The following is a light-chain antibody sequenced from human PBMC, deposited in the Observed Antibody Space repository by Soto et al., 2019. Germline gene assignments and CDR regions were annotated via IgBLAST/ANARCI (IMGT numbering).Light chain of an antibody. J-gene: IGLJ2*01. CDR1: SSNIGAGFD. V-gene: IGLV1-40*01. CDR2: AST. CDR3: CSYAGSSSVV. Sequence: QSVLTQPPSVSGAPGQRVTISCSGNSSNIGAGFDVHWYQQLPGAAPKLLIYASTNRPSGVPDRFSGSKSDTSASLAITGLQIDDEADYYCCSYAGSSSVVFGGGTKLTVL.